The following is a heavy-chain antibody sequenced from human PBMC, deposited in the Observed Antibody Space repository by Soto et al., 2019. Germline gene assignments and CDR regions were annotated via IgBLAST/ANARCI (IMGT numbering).Heavy chain of an antibody. Sequence: GGSLRLSCTASGFTFNNVWMNWVRQAPGKGLEWVGHIKSKSDGGTPDYAAPVKGRFNISRDDSQNTLYVQMHNLKTEDTAVYYCTTLHSYGLDYWGQGALVTVSS. CDR3: TTLHSYGLDY. D-gene: IGHD5-18*01. CDR2: IKSKSDGGTP. V-gene: IGHV3-15*01. CDR1: GFTFNNVW. J-gene: IGHJ4*02.